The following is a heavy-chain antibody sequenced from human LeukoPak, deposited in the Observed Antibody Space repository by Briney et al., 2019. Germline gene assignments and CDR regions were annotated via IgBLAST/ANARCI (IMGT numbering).Heavy chain of an antibody. CDR2: IRYDGSNK. Sequence: PGGSLRLSCAASGFTFSSYGMHWVRQAPGKGLEWVAFIRYDGSNKYYADSVKGRFTISRDNSKNTLYLQMNSLRSDDTAVYYCARITYDFWSGYYMPGDPWGQGTLVTVSS. CDR3: ARITYDFWSGYYMPGDP. J-gene: IGHJ5*02. CDR1: GFTFSSYG. V-gene: IGHV3-30*02. D-gene: IGHD3-3*01.